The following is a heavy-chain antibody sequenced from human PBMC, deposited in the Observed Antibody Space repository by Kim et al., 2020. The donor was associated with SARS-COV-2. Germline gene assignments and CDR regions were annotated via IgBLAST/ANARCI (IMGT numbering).Heavy chain of an antibody. CDR2: INHSGST. J-gene: IGHJ4*02. Sequence: SETLSLTCSVYGGSFSGYYWNWIRQPPGKGLEWIGEINHSGSTNYNPSLKSRVAISVDTSKNQFSLSLSSVTAADTAVYYCARGLKRTSTYGSSWYYFDYWGQGTLVTVSS. CDR3: ARGLKRTSTYGSSWYYFDY. CDR1: GGSFSGYY. V-gene: IGHV4-34*01. D-gene: IGHD6-13*01.